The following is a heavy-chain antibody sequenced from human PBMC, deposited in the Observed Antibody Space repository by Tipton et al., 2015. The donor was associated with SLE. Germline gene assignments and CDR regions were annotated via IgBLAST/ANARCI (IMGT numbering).Heavy chain of an antibody. CDR1: GGSFSGYY. CDR2: INHSGST. D-gene: IGHD3-3*01. V-gene: IGHV4-34*01. J-gene: IGHJ6*03. CDR3: ARVRPPLSIFGVVKGTDYYHMDV. Sequence: TLSLTCAVYGGSFSGYYWSWIRQPPGKGLEWIGEINHSGSTNYNPSLKSRVTISVDTPKNQFSLKLSSVTAADTAVYYCARVRPPLSIFGVVKGTDYYHMDVWGKGTTVTVSS.